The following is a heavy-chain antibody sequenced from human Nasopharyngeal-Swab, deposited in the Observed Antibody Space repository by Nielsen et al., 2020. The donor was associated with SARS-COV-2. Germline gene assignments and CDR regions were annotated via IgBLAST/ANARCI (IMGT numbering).Heavy chain of an antibody. CDR2: ISYEGSNK. J-gene: IGHJ3*02. Sequence: RQAPGKGLEWVAVISYEGSNKYYADSVKGRFTISRDNSKNTLYLQMNSLRAEDTAVYYCYGGYDAFDIWGQGTMVTVSS. CDR3: YGGYDAFDI. V-gene: IGHV3-30*03. D-gene: IGHD4-17*01.